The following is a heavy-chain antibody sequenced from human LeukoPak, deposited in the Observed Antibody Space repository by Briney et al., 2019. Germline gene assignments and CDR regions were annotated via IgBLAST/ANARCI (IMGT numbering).Heavy chain of an antibody. D-gene: IGHD2-2*01. CDR2: ISSGSSTI. CDR3: ARDCSSSSCSGSGFDY. Sequence: GGSLRLSCAASGFTFSSYSMNWVRQAPGKGLEWVSYISSGSSTIYYADSVKGRFTISRDNAKNSLYLQMNSLRDEDTAVYYCARDCSSSSCSGSGFDYWGQGALVTVSS. CDR1: GFTFSSYS. J-gene: IGHJ4*02. V-gene: IGHV3-48*02.